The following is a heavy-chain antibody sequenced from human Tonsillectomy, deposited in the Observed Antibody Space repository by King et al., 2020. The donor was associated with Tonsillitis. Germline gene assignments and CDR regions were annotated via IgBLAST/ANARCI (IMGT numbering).Heavy chain of an antibody. D-gene: IGHD3-16*01. CDR1: GFTFSSYS. V-gene: IGHV3-48*01. Sequence: VQLVESGGGLVQPGGSLRLSCAASGFTFSSYSMNWVRQAPGKGLEWVSYISSSSSTIYYADSVKGRFTISRDNAKNLLYLQMNSLRAEDTAVYYCARVGLAGDNYYYYYGMDVWGQGTTVTVSS. J-gene: IGHJ6*02. CDR2: ISSSSSTI. CDR3: ARVGLAGDNYYYYYGMDV.